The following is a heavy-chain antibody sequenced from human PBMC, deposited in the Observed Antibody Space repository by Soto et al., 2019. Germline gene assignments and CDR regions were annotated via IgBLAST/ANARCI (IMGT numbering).Heavy chain of an antibody. CDR1: GFIFRDYS. D-gene: IGHD3-10*02. CDR2: IAGGGVPT. Sequence: PGGSLRLSCAASGFIFRDYSMNWVRQTPGKGLEWIAHIAGGGVPTYYANSVKGRFTISRDRGKNFLYLQMNGLKGDDSGIYYCTRASSYVLDYRAQRALVTVSS. CDR3: TRASSYVLDY. J-gene: IGHJ4*02. V-gene: IGHV3-48*01.